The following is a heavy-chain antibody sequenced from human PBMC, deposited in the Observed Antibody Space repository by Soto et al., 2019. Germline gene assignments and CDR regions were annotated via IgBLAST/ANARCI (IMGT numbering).Heavy chain of an antibody. V-gene: IGHV3-9*01. CDR3: AKGGYDYIWGSYRPGAFDI. CDR2: ISWNSGSI. D-gene: IGHD3-16*02. CDR1: GFTFDDYA. J-gene: IGHJ3*02. Sequence: EVQLVESGGGLVQPGRSLRLSCAASGFTFDDYAMHWVRQAPGKGLEWVSGISWNSGSIGYADSVKGRFTISRDNAKNSLYLQMNSLRAEDTALYYCAKGGYDYIWGSYRPGAFDIWGQGTMVTVSS.